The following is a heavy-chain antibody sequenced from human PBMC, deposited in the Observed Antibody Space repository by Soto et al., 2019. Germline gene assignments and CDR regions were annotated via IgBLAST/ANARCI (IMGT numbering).Heavy chain of an antibody. J-gene: IGHJ5*02. D-gene: IGHD4-17*01. CDR3: VHPRSTVQIPPT. Sequence: GGSLRLSCSASGFTFSMFSMHWVRQAPGKGLEYVSGISSNGDSTYYADSVKGRFTISRDNSKNTLYLQMSSLRAVDTAVYYCVHPRSTVQIPPTWGQGTLVTVSS. CDR2: ISSNGDST. V-gene: IGHV3-64D*06. CDR1: GFTFSMFS.